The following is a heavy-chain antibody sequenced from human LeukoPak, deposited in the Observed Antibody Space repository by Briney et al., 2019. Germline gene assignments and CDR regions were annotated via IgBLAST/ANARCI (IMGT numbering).Heavy chain of an antibody. CDR3: ARLTTGSSLHY. D-gene: IGHD6-6*01. CDR2: INSDGSGT. J-gene: IGHJ4*02. CDR1: GLTFSSYW. Sequence: GGSLRLSCAASGLTFSSYWMHWVRQAPGKGLVWVSSINSDGSGTMYADSVKGRFTISRDNARNILYLQMNILRAEDTSVYYCARLTTGSSLHYWGQGTLVTVSS. V-gene: IGHV3-74*03.